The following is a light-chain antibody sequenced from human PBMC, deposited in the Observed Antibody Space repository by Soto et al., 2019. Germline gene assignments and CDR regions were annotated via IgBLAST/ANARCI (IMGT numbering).Light chain of an antibody. V-gene: IGKV3-20*01. CDR3: HQYDSWT. CDR1: QSFNSIY. CDR2: GAS. J-gene: IGKJ1*01. Sequence: EIVLAQSPGTPSLSPGERATLSYRASQSFNSIYLAWYQQKPGHATSLLIYGASTRATGIPDRFSGSGSGTDFTLTISRLEPEDFAVYYCHQYDSWTFGQGTKVDIK.